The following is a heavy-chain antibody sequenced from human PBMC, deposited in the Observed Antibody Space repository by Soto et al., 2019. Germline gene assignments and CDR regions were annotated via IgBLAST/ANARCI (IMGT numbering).Heavy chain of an antibody. J-gene: IGHJ4*02. V-gene: IGHV4-30-2*01. D-gene: IGHD4-17*01. Sequence: SETLSLTCTVSGGSINSGGYSWTWIRQPPGKGLEWIGFIYHTGTTYYNPSLKSRVTISVDRSKNQFSLKLNSVTAADTAVYYCARRYGASFDYWGQGTLVTVS. CDR3: ARRYGASFDY. CDR2: IYHTGTT. CDR1: GGSINSGGYS.